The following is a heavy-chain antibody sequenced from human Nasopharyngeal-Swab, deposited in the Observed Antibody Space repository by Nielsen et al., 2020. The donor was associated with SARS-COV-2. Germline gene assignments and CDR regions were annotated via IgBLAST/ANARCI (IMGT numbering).Heavy chain of an antibody. D-gene: IGHD5-18*01. CDR3: ARDSRGYSYGYIYFDY. V-gene: IGHV3-7*03. CDR1: GFTASSLW. J-gene: IGHJ4*02. Sequence: GGSLRPSCAASGFTASSLWMSWVRQAPGKGLEWVANIKQDGSEKYYVDSVKGRFTISRDNAKNSLYLQMNSLRAEDTAVYYCARDSRGYSYGYIYFDYWGQGTLVTVSS. CDR2: IKQDGSEK.